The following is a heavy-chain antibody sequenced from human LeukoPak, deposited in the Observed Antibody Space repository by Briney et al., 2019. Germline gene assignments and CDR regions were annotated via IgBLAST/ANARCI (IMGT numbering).Heavy chain of an antibody. J-gene: IGHJ5*02. D-gene: IGHD2-2*01. CDR1: GGSVSSSSYY. V-gene: IGHV4-39*07. CDR2: IYYSGST. Sequence: SETLSLTCTVSGGSVSSSSYYWGWIRQPPGKGLEGIGSIYYSGSTYYNPSLKSRVTISVDTSKNQSSLKLSSVTAADTAVYYCAREWVVPAAIQKYGWFDPWGQGTLVTVSS. CDR3: AREWVVPAAIQKYGWFDP.